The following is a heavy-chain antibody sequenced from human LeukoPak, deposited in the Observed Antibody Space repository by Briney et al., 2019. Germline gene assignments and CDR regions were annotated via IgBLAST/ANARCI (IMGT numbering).Heavy chain of an antibody. Sequence: SETLSLTCAVSGGSISSYYWSWIRQPPGKGLEWIGYIYYSGSTNYNPSLKSRVTISVDTSKNQLSLKLSSVTAADTAVYYCARAVVPARTNWFDPWGQGTLVTVSS. CDR3: ARAVVPARTNWFDP. V-gene: IGHV4-59*01. CDR1: GGSISSYY. CDR2: IYYSGST. D-gene: IGHD2-2*01. J-gene: IGHJ5*02.